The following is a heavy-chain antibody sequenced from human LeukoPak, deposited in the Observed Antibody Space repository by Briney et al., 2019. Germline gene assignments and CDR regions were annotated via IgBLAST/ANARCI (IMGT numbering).Heavy chain of an antibody. V-gene: IGHV1-2*02. J-gene: IGHJ5*02. D-gene: IGHD3-22*01. CDR2: INPNTGGT. Sequence: GASVKVSCKASGYTFTGYYTYWVRQAPGQGLEWRGWINPNTGGTNYAQKFQGRVTMTRDTSISTAYMELSRLRSDDTAVYYCARVLLGYDSRGYYATNTGFDPWGQGTLVTVSS. CDR3: ARVLLGYDSRGYYATNTGFDP. CDR1: GYTFTGYY.